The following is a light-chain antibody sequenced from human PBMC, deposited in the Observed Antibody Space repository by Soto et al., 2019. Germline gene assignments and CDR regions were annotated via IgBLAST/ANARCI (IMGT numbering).Light chain of an antibody. CDR1: SSDVGAYNY. V-gene: IGLV2-14*01. J-gene: IGLJ3*02. CDR2: EVS. Sequence: QSALTPPASVSGAPGQSITISCTGTSSDVGAYNYVSWYRQHPGKAPKLMIYEVSNRPSGISDRFSGSKSGNTASLTISGLQAEDEADYYCSSYTQFSTLVFGGGTKVTVL. CDR3: SSYTQFSTLV.